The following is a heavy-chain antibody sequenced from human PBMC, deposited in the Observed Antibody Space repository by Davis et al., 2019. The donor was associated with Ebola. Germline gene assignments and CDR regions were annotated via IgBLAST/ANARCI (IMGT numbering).Heavy chain of an antibody. V-gene: IGHV1-24*01. D-gene: IGHD2-15*01. CDR3: APGGVVAAFFDY. CDR2: FDPGDEKS. J-gene: IGHJ4*02. CDR1: GYTLNELA. Sequence: ASVKVSCKASGYTLNELAIHWVRQAPGKGLEWMGGFDPGDEKSIYARQFQGRVTMTEDASTDTAYLELNSLTPEDTAVYYCAPGGVVAAFFDYWGQGTLVTVSS.